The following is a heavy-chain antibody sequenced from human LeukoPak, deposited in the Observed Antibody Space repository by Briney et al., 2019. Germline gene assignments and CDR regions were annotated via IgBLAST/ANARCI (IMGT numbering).Heavy chain of an antibody. V-gene: IGHV3-48*04. J-gene: IGHJ4*02. D-gene: IGHD1-26*01. CDR1: GFTFSSYS. CDR3: ARGKWEPLDY. CDR2: ISSSSSTI. Sequence: GGSLRLSCAASGFTFSSYSMHWVRQAPGKGLEWVSYISSSSSTIYYADSVKGRFTISRDNAKNSLYLQMNSLRAEDMAVYYCARGKWEPLDYWGQGTLVTVSS.